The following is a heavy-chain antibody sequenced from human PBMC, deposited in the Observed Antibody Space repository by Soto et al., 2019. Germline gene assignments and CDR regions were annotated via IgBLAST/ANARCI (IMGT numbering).Heavy chain of an antibody. CDR2: INHSGST. J-gene: IGHJ3*01. D-gene: IGHD3-22*01. CDR3: ARATQYYFDNSGYPTGPHFAFDL. Sequence: SETLSLTCAVYGGSFSGYYWTWIRQPPGPGLEWIGEINHSGSTNYNPSHKSRVTKSVDKTKNQFSQKQTTINDADTAVYYCARATQYYFDNSGYPTGPHFAFDLWGQGTMVT. CDR1: GGSFSGYY. V-gene: IGHV4-34*01.